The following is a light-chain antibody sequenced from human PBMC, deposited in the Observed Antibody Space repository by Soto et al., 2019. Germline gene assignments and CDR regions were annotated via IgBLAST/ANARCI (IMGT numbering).Light chain of an antibody. CDR3: QQYDNLPREFT. J-gene: IGKJ3*01. V-gene: IGKV1-33*01. Sequence: DIQMTQSPSSLSASVGDRVTITCQASQDISNYLNWYQQKPGKAPKLLIYDASNLETGVPSRFXESGSGTDFTFTISSLQPEDIATYYCQQYDNLPREFTFGPGTKVDIK. CDR1: QDISNY. CDR2: DAS.